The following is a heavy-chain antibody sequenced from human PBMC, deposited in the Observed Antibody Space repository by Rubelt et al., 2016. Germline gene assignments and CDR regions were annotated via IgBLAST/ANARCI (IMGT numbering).Heavy chain of an antibody. V-gene: IGHV4-34*01. D-gene: IGHD3-22*01. CDR1: GGSFSGYY. CDR3: ARGGGGIVAGERMDV. CDR2: IDHSGNT. J-gene: IGHJ6*02. Sequence: QVQLQQWGAGLLKPSETLSLTCAVYGGSFSGYYWSWIRQPPGKGLEWLGEIDHSGNTDYNPSLKSRVTISVDRSKNQYSLKWTSVTAADTAVYYGARGGGGIVAGERMDVWGQGTTVTVSS.